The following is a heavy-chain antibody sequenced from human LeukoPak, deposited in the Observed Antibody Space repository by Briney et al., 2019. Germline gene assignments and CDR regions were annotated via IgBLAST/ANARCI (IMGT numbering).Heavy chain of an antibody. D-gene: IGHD6-13*01. J-gene: IGHJ5*02. Sequence: SQTLSLTCTVSGGSISSGDYYWSWLRQPPGKGLEWIGYIYYSGSTYYNPSLKSRVTISVDTSKNQFSLKLSSVTAADTAVYYCARVVRIAAAGGIGLNWFDPWGQGTLVTVSS. CDR1: GGSISSGDYY. CDR2: IYYSGST. CDR3: ARVVRIAAAGGIGLNWFDP. V-gene: IGHV4-30-4*08.